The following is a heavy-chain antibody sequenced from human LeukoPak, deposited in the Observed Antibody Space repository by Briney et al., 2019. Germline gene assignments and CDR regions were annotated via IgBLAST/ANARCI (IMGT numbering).Heavy chain of an antibody. V-gene: IGHV3-9*01. D-gene: IGHD2-2*01. CDR3: AKDSCSSSSCYYYYGIDV. CDR1: GFTFDDYA. Sequence: GGSLRLSCAASGFTFDDYAMHWVRQAPGKGLEWVSGISWNSGGLGYADSVQGRFTISRDNAKNSLYPQMNSLRPEDTALYYCAKDSCSSSSCYYYYGIDVWGQGTTVTVSS. J-gene: IGHJ6*02. CDR2: ISWNSGGL.